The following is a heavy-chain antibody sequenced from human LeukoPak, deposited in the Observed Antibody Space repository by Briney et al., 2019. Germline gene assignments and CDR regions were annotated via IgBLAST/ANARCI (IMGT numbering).Heavy chain of an antibody. CDR1: GGSISSSSYY. CDR2: IYYSGST. Sequence: SETLSLTCTVSGGSISSSSYYWGWIRQPPGKGLEWIGSIYYSGSTYYNPSLKSRVTISVDTSKNQFSLKLSSVTAADTAVYYCASQGGPIVGAETPYYYYYMDVWGKGTTVTVSS. J-gene: IGHJ6*03. V-gene: IGHV4-39*01. CDR3: ASQGGPIVGAETPYYYYYMDV. D-gene: IGHD1-26*01.